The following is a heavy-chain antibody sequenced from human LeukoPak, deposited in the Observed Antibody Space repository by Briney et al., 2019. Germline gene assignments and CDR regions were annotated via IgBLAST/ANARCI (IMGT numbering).Heavy chain of an antibody. J-gene: IGHJ6*03. V-gene: IGHV1-69*05. Sequence: GASVKVSCKASGGTFSSYAISWVRQAPGQGLEWMGGIIPIFGTANYAQKFQGRVTITTDESTSTAYMELSSLRSEDTAVYYCARDGGSSWPAHYYYYYMDVWGKGTTVTVSS. CDR3: ARDGGSSWPAHYYYYYMDV. CDR2: IIPIFGTA. CDR1: GGTFSSYA. D-gene: IGHD6-13*01.